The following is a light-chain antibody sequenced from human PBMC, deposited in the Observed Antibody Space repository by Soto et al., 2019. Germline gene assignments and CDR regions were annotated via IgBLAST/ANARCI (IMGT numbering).Light chain of an antibody. CDR3: QQYENWPFT. V-gene: IGKV3-15*01. Sequence: EIVLTQSPGTLSLSPGNRATLSCRASQSVSNFLAWYQQKPGQAPRLLIFGASTTASRFPPRFSGSGSGTEFTLIINSLQSEDFAVYYCQQYENWPFTFGQGTRLEIK. CDR2: GAS. CDR1: QSVSNF. J-gene: IGKJ5*01.